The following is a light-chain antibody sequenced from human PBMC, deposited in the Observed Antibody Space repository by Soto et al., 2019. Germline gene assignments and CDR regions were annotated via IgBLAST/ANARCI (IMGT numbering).Light chain of an antibody. CDR3: CSYAGSYTFYV. V-gene: IGLV2-11*01. CDR2: DVT. CDR1: SSDVGGYDY. Sequence: QSALTQPRSVSGSPGQSVTISCTGSSSDVGGYDYVSWYQHRPGTAPKLLIYDVTMRPSGVPDRFSGSKSANTASLTSSGLQAEDEADYYCCSYAGSYTFYVFGTGTKLTVL. J-gene: IGLJ1*01.